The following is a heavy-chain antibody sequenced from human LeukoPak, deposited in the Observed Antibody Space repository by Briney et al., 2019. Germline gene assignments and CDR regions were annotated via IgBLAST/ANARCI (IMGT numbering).Heavy chain of an antibody. CDR3: ARIPPPHPSNPYGNWFDP. CDR2: SIPIFGTA. V-gene: IGHV1-69*06. CDR1: GGTFSIYA. J-gene: IGHJ5*02. Sequence: ASVKVSCKASGGTFSIYAISWVRQAPGQGLEWMGGSIPIFGTANYAQKFQGRVTITADKSTSTAYMELSSLRSEDTAVYYCARIPPPHPSNPYGNWFDPWGQGTLVTVSS. D-gene: IGHD4-11*01.